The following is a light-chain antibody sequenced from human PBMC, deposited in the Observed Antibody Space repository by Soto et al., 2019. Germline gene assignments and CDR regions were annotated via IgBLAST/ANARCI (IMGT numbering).Light chain of an antibody. CDR1: QSVSSN. CDR2: GAS. CDR3: QHYNNWPLT. V-gene: IGKV3-15*01. Sequence: EIVMTQSPATLSVSPGERATLSCRASQSVSSNLAWYQQRPGQAPRLLIYGASTRATGVPARFSGSGSGTEFTLTISSLLSEDFTIYYCQHYNNWPLTFGGGTKAEIK. J-gene: IGKJ4*01.